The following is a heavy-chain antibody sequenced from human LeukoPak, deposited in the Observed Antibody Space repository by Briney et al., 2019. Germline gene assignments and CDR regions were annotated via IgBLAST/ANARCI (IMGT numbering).Heavy chain of an antibody. CDR1: GFTFSGYD. D-gene: IGHD6-13*01. J-gene: IGHJ4*02. V-gene: IGHV3-33*06. Sequence: GRSLRLSCAASGFTFSGYDMHWVRQAPGKGREWVALIRSDGSDKYYADSVKGRFTISRDNSKNTVFLQMNSLRAEDTAVYYCAKDIAAAGGPCAYWGQGTLVTVSS. CDR2: IRSDGSDK. CDR3: AKDIAAAGGPCAY.